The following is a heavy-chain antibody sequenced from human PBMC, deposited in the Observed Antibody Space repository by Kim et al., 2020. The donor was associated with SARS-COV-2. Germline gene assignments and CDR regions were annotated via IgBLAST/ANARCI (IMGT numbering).Heavy chain of an antibody. CDR1: GYSFTSYW. J-gene: IGHJ2*01. V-gene: IGHV5-51*01. D-gene: IGHD2-15*01. Sequence: GESLKISCKGSGYSFTSYWIGWVRQMPGKGLEWMGIIYPGDSDTRYSPSFQGQVTISADKSISTAYLQWSSLKASDTAMYYCARLESCSGGSCHYWYFDLWGRGTLVTVSS. CDR3: ARLESCSGGSCHYWYFDL. CDR2: IYPGDSDT.